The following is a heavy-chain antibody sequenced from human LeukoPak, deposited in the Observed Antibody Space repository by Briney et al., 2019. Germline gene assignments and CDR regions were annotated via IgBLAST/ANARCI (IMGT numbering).Heavy chain of an antibody. Sequence: SETLSLTCAVYGGSFSGYYWSWIRQPPGKGLEWIGEINHSGSTNYNPSLKSRVTISVDTSKNQFSLKLSSVTAADTAVYYCAGARGPSHYWGQGTLVTVSS. CDR2: INHSGST. CDR3: AGARGPSHY. V-gene: IGHV4-34*01. J-gene: IGHJ4*02. CDR1: GGSFSGYY.